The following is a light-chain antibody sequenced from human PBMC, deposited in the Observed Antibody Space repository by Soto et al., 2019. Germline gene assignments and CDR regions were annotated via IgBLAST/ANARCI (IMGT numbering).Light chain of an antibody. CDR2: ETN. CDR1: SSNIGNNY. CDR3: GTWDSSLSAYV. Sequence: QSALPQPPSGSAAPVEKVTISCSGSSSNIGNNYVSWYQQLPGTAPKLLIYETNRRPSVIPDRFSGSKSGTSATLGITGLQAGDEADYYCGTWDSSLSAYVFGTGTKVTVL. V-gene: IGLV1-51*02. J-gene: IGLJ1*01.